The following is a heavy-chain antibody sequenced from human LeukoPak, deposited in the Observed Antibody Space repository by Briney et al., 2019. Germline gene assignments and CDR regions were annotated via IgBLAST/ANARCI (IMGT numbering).Heavy chain of an antibody. V-gene: IGHV3-21*01. Sequence: GGSLRLSCAASGFTFSSYSMNWVRQAPGKGLEWVSSISSSSSYIYYADSVKGRFTISRDNAKNSLYLQMNSRRAEDTAVYYCARDLGRDAFDXXGQGTMVTVSS. CDR1: GFTFSSYS. CDR2: ISSSSSYI. D-gene: IGHD2-15*01. CDR3: ARDLGRDAFDX. J-gene: IGHJ3*02.